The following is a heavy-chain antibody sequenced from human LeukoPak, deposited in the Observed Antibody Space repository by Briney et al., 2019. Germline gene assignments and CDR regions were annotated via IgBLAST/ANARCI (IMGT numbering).Heavy chain of an antibody. V-gene: IGHV3-23*01. Sequence: GGSLRLSCAASGFTLSSYAMSWVRQAPGKGLEWVSAISDSGNTYHADSVKGRFTISRDSSKNTLFLQMNRLRPEDAAVYYCAKAPVTTCRGAYCYPFDYWGQGALVTVSS. CDR2: ISDSGNT. D-gene: IGHD2-21*01. CDR1: GFTLSSYA. J-gene: IGHJ4*02. CDR3: AKAPVTTCRGAYCYPFDY.